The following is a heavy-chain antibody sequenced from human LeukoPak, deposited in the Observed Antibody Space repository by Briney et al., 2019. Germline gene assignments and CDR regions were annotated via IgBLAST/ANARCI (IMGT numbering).Heavy chain of an antibody. D-gene: IGHD3-22*01. V-gene: IGHV4-34*01. Sequence: PSETLSLTCAVYGGSFSGYYWSWIRQPPGKGLEWIGEINRSGSTNYNPSLKSRVTISVDTSKNQFSLRLSSGTAADTAVYYCARDGSYYYDSSGYYSPLDYWGQGTLVTVSS. J-gene: IGHJ4*02. CDR2: INRSGST. CDR1: GGSFSGYY. CDR3: ARDGSYYYDSSGYYSPLDY.